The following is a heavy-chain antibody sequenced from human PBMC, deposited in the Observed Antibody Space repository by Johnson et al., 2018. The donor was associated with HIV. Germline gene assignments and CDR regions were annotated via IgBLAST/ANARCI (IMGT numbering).Heavy chain of an antibody. CDR1: KFTFNNYA. D-gene: IGHD6-6*01. J-gene: IGHJ3*02. CDR3: AKVRIAARPRDAFDI. V-gene: IGHV3-30*04. Sequence: QVQLVESGGGLVQPGGSLRLSCAASKFTFNNYAIHWVRQAPGKGLEWVAVISSDGSNKYYADSVKGRFTISRDNSKNTLYLQMNSLRAEDTAVYYCAKVRIAARPRDAFDIWGQGTMVTVSS. CDR2: ISSDGSNK.